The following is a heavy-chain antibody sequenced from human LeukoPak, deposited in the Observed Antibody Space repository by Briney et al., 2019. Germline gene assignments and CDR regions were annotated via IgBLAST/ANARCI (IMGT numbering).Heavy chain of an antibody. D-gene: IGHD5-12*01. CDR3: ARGGYAVIN. CDR1: GGSISSYY. CDR2: IYYSGST. J-gene: IGHJ4*02. V-gene: IGHV4-59*01. Sequence: SETLSLTCTVSGGSISSYYWSCIRQPPGKGLEWIGYIYYSGSTNYNPSLKSRVTISVDTSKNQFSLKLSSVTAADTAVYYCARGGYAVINWGQGTLVTVSS.